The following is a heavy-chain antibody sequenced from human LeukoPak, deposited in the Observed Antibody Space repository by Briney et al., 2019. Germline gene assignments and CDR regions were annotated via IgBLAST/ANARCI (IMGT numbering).Heavy chain of an antibody. CDR3: ARDSAGTFDY. CDR1: GFTFDDYA. J-gene: IGHJ4*02. CDR2: ISWNSGSI. V-gene: IGHV3-9*01. D-gene: IGHD1-26*01. Sequence: GGSLRLSCAASGFTFDDYAMHWVRQAPGKGLEWVSGISWNSGSIGYADSVKGRFTISRDNSKNTVYLQMNSLRAEDTAVYYCARDSAGTFDYWGQGTLVTVSS.